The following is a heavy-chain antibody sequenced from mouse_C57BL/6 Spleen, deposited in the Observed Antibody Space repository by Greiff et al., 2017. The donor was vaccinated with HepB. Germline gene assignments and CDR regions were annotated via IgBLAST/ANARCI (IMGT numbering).Heavy chain of an antibody. J-gene: IGHJ2*01. CDR3: AREGTAFDY. CDR1: GYTFTDYY. Sequence: EVQLRQSGPVLVKPGASVKMSCKASGYTFTDYYMNWVKQSHGKSLEWIGVINPYNGGTSYNQKFKGKATLTVDKSSSTAYMELNSLTSEDSAVYYCAREGTAFDYWGQGTTLTVSS. D-gene: IGHD1-2*01. V-gene: IGHV1-19*01. CDR2: INPYNGGT.